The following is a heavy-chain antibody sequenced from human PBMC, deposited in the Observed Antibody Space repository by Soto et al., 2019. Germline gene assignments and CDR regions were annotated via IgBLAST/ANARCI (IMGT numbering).Heavy chain of an antibody. CDR1: GGSISSSSYY. CDR3: ARGVDGDAPLY. V-gene: IGHV4-39*01. CDR2: IYYSGST. D-gene: IGHD4-17*01. J-gene: IGHJ4*02. Sequence: QLQLQESGPGLVKPSETLSLTCTVSGGSISSSSYYWGWIRQPPGKGLEWIGSIYYSGSTYYNPSLKSRVTISVDTSKNQFSLQLSSVTAADTAVYYCARGVDGDAPLYWGQGTLVTVSS.